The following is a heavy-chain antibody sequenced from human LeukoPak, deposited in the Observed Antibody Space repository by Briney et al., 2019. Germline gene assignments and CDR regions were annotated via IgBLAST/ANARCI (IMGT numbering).Heavy chain of an antibody. CDR1: GYTFTGYY. V-gene: IGHV1-2*02. Sequence: ASVKVSCKASGYTFTGYYMHWVRQAPGQGLEWMGWINPNSGGTNYAQKFQGRVTMTRDTSISTAYMELSRLRSDDTAVYYCARVTRYDILTGYYNYYYYYMDVWGKGTTVTVSS. CDR3: ARVTRYDILTGYYNYYYYYMDV. CDR2: INPNSGGT. J-gene: IGHJ6*03. D-gene: IGHD3-9*01.